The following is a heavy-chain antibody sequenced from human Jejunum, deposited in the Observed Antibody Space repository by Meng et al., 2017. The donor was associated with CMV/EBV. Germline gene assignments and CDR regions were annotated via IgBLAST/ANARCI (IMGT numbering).Heavy chain of an antibody. CDR2: IYPDDSNI. V-gene: IGHV5-51*01. J-gene: IGHJ3*02. Sequence: SGYIFALPWIGWVRQMPGKGLDWMGLIYPDDSNIKYSPSFQGQVTISADKSISTAYLQWSSLKASDTAMYYCATQTGLGNDAYNIWGQGTMVTVSS. CDR1: GYIFALPW. CDR3: ATQTGLGNDAYNI. D-gene: IGHD3/OR15-3a*01.